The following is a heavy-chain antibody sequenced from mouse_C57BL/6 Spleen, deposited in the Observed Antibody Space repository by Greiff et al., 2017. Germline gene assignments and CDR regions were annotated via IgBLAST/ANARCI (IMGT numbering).Heavy chain of an antibody. J-gene: IGHJ4*01. D-gene: IGHD1-1*01. CDR1: GFTFSDYG. CDR2: ISNLAYSI. CDR3: ARRGLREDAMDD. Sequence: EVKLMESGGGLVQPGGSLKLSCAASGFTFSDYGMAWVRQAPRKGPEWVAFISNLAYSIYSADTVTGRFLISREHAKNTLYLEMSSRRSEDTAMYYCARRGLREDAMDDWGQGTSVTVSS. V-gene: IGHV5-15*01.